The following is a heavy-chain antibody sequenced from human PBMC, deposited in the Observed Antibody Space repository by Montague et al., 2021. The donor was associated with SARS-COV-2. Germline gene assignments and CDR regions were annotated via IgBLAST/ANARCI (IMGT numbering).Heavy chain of an antibody. CDR3: ARGRRPVVVPGAGPAGRAFVI. D-gene: IGHD2-2*01. J-gene: IGHJ3*02. V-gene: IGHV4-34*01. CDR2: YTQSGTT. CDR1: CLSFSCYS. Sequence: SETLSLTCAISCLSFSCYSGTESRHPPVKSLHWIGSYTQSGTTIYNPSVKSGVTISEDTSKNQFYLRLNSVTAADTAAYYCARGRRPVVVPGAGPAGRAFVIGGEGQMVTCSS.